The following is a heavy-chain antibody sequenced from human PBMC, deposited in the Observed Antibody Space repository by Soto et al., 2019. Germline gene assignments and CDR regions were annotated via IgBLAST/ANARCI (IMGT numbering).Heavy chain of an antibody. CDR1: GFTFSSYG. V-gene: IGHV3-33*01. J-gene: IGHJ6*02. D-gene: IGHD3-3*01. Sequence: GGSLRLSCAASGFTFSSYGMHWVRQAPGKGLEWVAVIWYDGSNKYYADSVKGRFTISRDNSKNTLYLQMNSLRAEDTAVYYCARDYDFWSGYSHYYYYGMDVWGQGTTVTVSS. CDR3: ARDYDFWSGYSHYYYYGMDV. CDR2: IWYDGSNK.